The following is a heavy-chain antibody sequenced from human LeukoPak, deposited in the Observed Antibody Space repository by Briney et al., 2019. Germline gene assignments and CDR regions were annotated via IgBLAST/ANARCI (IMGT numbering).Heavy chain of an antibody. J-gene: IGHJ5*02. V-gene: IGHV3-23*01. CDR1: GFTFSTYA. Sequence: GGSLRLSCAASGFTFSTYAMSWVRQAPGKGLEYVSTISAGVGSTYYADSVMGRFTISRDNSRNTLYLQMISLRAEDTAVYYCAKQFVDVWGQGTLVTVSS. CDR3: AKQFVDV. CDR2: ISAGVGST. D-gene: IGHD5-24*01.